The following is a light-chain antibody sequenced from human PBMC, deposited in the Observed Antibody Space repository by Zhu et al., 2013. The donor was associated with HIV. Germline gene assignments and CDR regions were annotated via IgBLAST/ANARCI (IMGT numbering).Light chain of an antibody. CDR2: EVS. Sequence: QSALTQPASVSGSPGQSITISCIGTSSDIGVYNYVSWYQQHPDKAPKLMIYEVSNRPSGVSNRFSGXKSGYTASLTISELQAEDEAEYHCSSYTSRSTWVFGGGTNLTVL. V-gene: IGLV2-14*01. CDR1: SSDIGVYNY. CDR3: SSYTSRSTWV. J-gene: IGLJ3*02.